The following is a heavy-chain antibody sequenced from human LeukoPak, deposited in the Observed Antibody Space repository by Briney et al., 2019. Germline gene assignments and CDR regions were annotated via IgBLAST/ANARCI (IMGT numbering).Heavy chain of an antibody. D-gene: IGHD6-19*01. CDR1: GFTFDDYA. J-gene: IGHJ4*02. CDR3: AKDKGIAVAGTPLDY. CDR2: ISWNSGSI. V-gene: IGHV3-9*01. Sequence: GGSLRLSCAASGFTFDDYAMHWVRQAPGKGLEWVSGISWNSGSIGYADSVKGRSTISRDNAKNSLYLQMNSLRAEDTALYYCAKDKGIAVAGTPLDYWGQGTLVTVSS.